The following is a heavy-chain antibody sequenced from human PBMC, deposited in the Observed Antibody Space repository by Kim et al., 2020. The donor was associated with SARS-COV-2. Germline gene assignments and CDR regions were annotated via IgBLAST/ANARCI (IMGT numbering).Heavy chain of an antibody. D-gene: IGHD1-26*01. Sequence: GGSLRLSCAASGFTFSSYAMSWVRQAPGKGLEWVSAISGSGGSTYYADSVKGRFTISRDNSKNTLYLQMNSLRAEDTAVYYCAKSRGELPHTLGQHWGQGTLVTVSS. CDR3: AKSRGELPHTLGQH. J-gene: IGHJ1*01. V-gene: IGHV3-23*01. CDR1: GFTFSSYA. CDR2: ISGSGGST.